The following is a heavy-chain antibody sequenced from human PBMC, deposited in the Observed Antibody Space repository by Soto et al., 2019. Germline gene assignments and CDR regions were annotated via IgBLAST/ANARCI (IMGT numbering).Heavy chain of an antibody. V-gene: IGHV3-33*01. CDR1: GFTFSSYG. CDR2: IWYDGSNK. D-gene: IGHD3-9*01. J-gene: IGHJ4*02. CDR3: ARAIRYFDWHYGLDY. Sequence: QAGGSLRLSCAASGFTFSSYGMHWVRQAPGKGLEWVAVIWYDGSNKYYADSVKGRFTISRDNSKNTLYLQMNSLRAEDTAVYYCARAIRYFDWHYGLDYWGQGTLVTVSS.